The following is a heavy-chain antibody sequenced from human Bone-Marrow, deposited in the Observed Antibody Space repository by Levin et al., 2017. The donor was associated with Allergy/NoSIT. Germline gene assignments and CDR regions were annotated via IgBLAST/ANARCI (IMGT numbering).Heavy chain of an antibody. CDR2: ISGSSDKI. CDR1: GFVFSNYV. CDR3: VRRMVVATTNWGAFDM. J-gene: IGHJ3*02. Sequence: PGESLKISCAASGFVFSNYVMSWVRQAPGKGLEWVSAISGSSDKIFYEESVKGRFTISRGNSENTLYMQMNSLRVEDTAVYYCVRRMVVATTNWGAFDMWGQGTMVTVSS. V-gene: IGHV3-23*01. D-gene: IGHD7-27*01.